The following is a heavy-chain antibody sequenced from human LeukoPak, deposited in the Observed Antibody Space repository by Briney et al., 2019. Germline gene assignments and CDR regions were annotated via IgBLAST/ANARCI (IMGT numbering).Heavy chain of an antibody. J-gene: IGHJ5*02. D-gene: IGHD2-2*01. CDR1: GGSISSYY. CDR2: IYTSGST. Sequence: SETLSLTCTVSGGSISSYYWSWIRQPAGKGLEWIGRIYTSGSTNYNPSLKSRVTMSVDTSKNQFSLKLSSVTAADTAVYYCARDRTLRVVVPAARGWFDPWGQGTLVTVSS. CDR3: ARDRTLRVVVPAARGWFDP. V-gene: IGHV4-4*07.